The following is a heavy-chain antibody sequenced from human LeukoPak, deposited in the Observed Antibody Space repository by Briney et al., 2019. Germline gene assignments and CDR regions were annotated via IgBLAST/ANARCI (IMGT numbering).Heavy chain of an antibody. CDR2: IYHSGST. CDR3: ARDRNLYTSILTFDY. J-gene: IGHJ4*02. D-gene: IGHD1-14*01. CDR1: GYSISSGYY. Sequence: SETLSLTCTVSGYSISSGYYWGWIRQPPGQGLEWIGSIYHSGSTYYNPSLKSRVTISVDTSKNQFSLKVNSVTAADTAVYYCARDRNLYTSILTFDYWGQGTLVTVSS. V-gene: IGHV4-38-2*02.